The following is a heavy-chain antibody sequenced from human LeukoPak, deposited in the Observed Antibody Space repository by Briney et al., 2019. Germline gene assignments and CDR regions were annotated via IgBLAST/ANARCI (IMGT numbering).Heavy chain of an antibody. CDR1: GYTFTSYD. V-gene: IGHV1-8*01. CDR2: MNPNSGNT. CDR3: ARGLGGYYDRSGYNFDY. Sequence: ASVKVSCKASGYTFTSYDINWVRQAPGQGREWMGWMNPNSGNTGYEQKFQGRVTMSRNTSISTAYMELSSLRPEDTAVYYCARGLGGYYDRSGYNFDYWGQGSLVTVSS. D-gene: IGHD3-22*01. J-gene: IGHJ4*02.